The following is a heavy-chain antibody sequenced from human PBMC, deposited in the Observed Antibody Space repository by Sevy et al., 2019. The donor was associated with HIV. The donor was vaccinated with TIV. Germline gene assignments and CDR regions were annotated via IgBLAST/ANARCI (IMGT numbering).Heavy chain of an antibody. CDR3: AREGCTRPHDY. D-gene: IGHD2-8*01. CDR1: GFAFYDYS. Sequence: GGSLRLSSAASGFAFYDYSMSWIRQAPGKGLEWVATLSFGCGKINYADSVKGRFTISRDNSKNSFYLQMDNLRVEDTALYYCAREGCTRPHDYWGQGTRVTVSS. V-gene: IGHV3-23*01. J-gene: IGHJ4*02. CDR2: LSFGCGKI.